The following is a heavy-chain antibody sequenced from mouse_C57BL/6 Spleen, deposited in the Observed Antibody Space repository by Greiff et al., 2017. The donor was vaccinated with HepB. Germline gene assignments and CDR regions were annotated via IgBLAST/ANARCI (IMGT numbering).Heavy chain of an antibody. CDR3: AREGGYGSLYYFDY. CDR1: GYAFTNYL. J-gene: IGHJ2*01. V-gene: IGHV1-54*01. D-gene: IGHD1-1*01. CDR2: INPGSGGT. Sequence: VQLQRSGAELVRPGTSVKVSCKASGYAFTNYLIEWVKQRPGQGLEWIGVINPGSGGTNYNEKFKGKATLTADKSSSTAYMQLSSLTSEDSAVYFCAREGGYGSLYYFDYWGQGTTLTVSS.